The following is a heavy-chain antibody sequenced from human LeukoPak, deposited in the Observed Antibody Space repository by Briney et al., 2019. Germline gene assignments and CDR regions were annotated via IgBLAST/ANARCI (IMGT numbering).Heavy chain of an antibody. Sequence: GGSLRLSCAASGFTFSSYSMNWVRQAPGKGLEWVSSISSSSSYIYYADSVKGRFTISRYNAKNSLYLQMNSLRAEDTAVYYCARAPAYYYDSSGLNWGQGTLVTVSS. J-gene: IGHJ4*02. V-gene: IGHV3-21*01. CDR1: GFTFSSYS. CDR3: ARAPAYYYDSSGLN. CDR2: ISSSSSYI. D-gene: IGHD3-22*01.